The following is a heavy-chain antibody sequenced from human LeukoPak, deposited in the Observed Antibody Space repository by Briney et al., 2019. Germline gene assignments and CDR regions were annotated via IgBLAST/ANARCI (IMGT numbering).Heavy chain of an antibody. Sequence: GGSLRLSCAASRFTFSSYGMHWVRQAPGKGLEWVAFIRYDESNKYYADSVKGRFTISRDNSKNTLHLQMNSLRAEDTAVYYCAKDSCSSTSCFFFHFWRQGTLVTVSS. D-gene: IGHD2-2*01. CDR1: RFTFSSYG. CDR2: IRYDESNK. J-gene: IGHJ4*02. V-gene: IGHV3-30*02. CDR3: AKDSCSSTSCFFFHF.